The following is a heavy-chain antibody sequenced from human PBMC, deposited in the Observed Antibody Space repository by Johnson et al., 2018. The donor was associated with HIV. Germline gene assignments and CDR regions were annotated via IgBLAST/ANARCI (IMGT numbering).Heavy chain of an antibody. D-gene: IGHD1-1*01. CDR2: IKQDGSQK. Sequence: VQLVESGGGLVQPGGSLRLSCAASGFTFSSYAMHWVRQAPGKGLAWVANIKQDGSQKYYVDSVKGRFTISRDNAKNSVYLHMNSLKTEDTGVYYCTTGLYWNDAFNIGGQGTMVSVSS. V-gene: IGHV3-7*03. CDR1: GFTFSSYA. J-gene: IGHJ3*02. CDR3: TTGLYWNDAFNI.